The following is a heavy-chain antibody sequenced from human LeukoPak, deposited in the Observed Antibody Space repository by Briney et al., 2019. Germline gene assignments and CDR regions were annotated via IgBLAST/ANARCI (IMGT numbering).Heavy chain of an antibody. J-gene: IGHJ4*02. CDR3: ARAGAEYCSGGSCYYFDY. V-gene: IGHV1-2*04. CDR2: INPNSGGT. Sequence: EASVKVSCKASGYTFTGYYMHWVRQAPGQGLEWMGWINPNSGGTNYAQKFQGWVTMTRDTSISTAYMELSRLRSDDTAVYYCARAGAEYCSGGSCYYFDYWGQGTLVTVSS. D-gene: IGHD2-15*01. CDR1: GYTFTGYY.